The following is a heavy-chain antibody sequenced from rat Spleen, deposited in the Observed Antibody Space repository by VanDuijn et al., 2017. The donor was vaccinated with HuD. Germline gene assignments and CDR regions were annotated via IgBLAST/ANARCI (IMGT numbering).Heavy chain of an antibody. J-gene: IGHJ4*01. Sequence: EVQLVESGGGLVQPGRSLKLSCAASGFTFSSFAMAWVRQAPKKGLEWVATITSGGSNTYYPDSVKGRFSISRDNAKSTLYLQMDSLTSEDTATYYCTRGYVMDAWGQGASVTVSS. V-gene: IGHV5-46*01. CDR3: TRGYVMDA. CDR1: GFTFSSFA. CDR2: ITSGGSNT.